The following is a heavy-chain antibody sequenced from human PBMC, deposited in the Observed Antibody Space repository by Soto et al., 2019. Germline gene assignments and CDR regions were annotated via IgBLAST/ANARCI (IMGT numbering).Heavy chain of an antibody. CDR3: ARDGLDCSGGSCYSRYYFDY. Sequence: ASVKVSCKASGGTFSSYAISWVRQAPGQGLEWMGGIIPIFGTASYAQKFQGRVTITADESTSTAYMELSSLRSEDTAVYYCARDGLDCSGGSCYSRYYFDYWGQGTKVTVSS. J-gene: IGHJ4*02. V-gene: IGHV1-69*13. D-gene: IGHD2-15*01. CDR1: GGTFSSYA. CDR2: IIPIFGTA.